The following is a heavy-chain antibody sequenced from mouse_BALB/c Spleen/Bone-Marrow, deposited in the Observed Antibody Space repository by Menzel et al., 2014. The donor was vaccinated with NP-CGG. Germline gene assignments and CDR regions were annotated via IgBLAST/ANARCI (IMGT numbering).Heavy chain of an antibody. D-gene: IGHD2-1*01. Sequence: EVNLVESGGGLVQPGGSRKLSCAASGFTFSSFGMHWVRQAPEEGLEWVAYISSGSSTIYYADTVKGRFTISRDNPKNTLFLQMTSLRSEDTAVHYCARSRGNYLYYAMDYWGQGTSVTVSS. CDR3: ARSRGNYLYYAMDY. V-gene: IGHV5-17*02. J-gene: IGHJ4*01. CDR1: GFTFSSFG. CDR2: ISSGSSTI.